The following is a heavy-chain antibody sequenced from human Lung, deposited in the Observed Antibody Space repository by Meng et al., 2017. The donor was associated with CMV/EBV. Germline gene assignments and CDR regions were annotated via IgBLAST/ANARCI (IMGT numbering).Heavy chain of an antibody. Sequence: GESLKISCLGSGFDFSTYSMNWFCQAPGKGPEWVSSISSSSSYIYYADSVKGRFTVSRNNANDSLYLQMNSLRAEDTGVYYCARDRQNSNYGSTDYWGKGALVTVSS. D-gene: IGHD4-11*01. CDR2: ISSSSSYI. CDR1: GFDFSTYS. V-gene: IGHV3-21*06. J-gene: IGHJ4*02. CDR3: ARDRQNSNYGSTDY.